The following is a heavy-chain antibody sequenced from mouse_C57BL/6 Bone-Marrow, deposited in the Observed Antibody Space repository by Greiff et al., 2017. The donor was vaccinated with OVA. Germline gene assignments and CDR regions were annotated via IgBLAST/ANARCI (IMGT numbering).Heavy chain of an antibody. D-gene: IGHD1-1*01. J-gene: IGHJ2*01. V-gene: IGHV5-16*01. CDR2: INYDGSST. CDR1: GFTFSDYY. CDR3: ARGYGSSLFDY. Sequence: EVQRVESAGGLVQPGRSMKLSCTASGFTFSDYYMAWVRQVPEKGLEWVANINYDGSSTYYLDSLKSRFIISRDNAKNILYLQMSSLKSEDTATYYCARGYGSSLFDYWGQGTTLTVSS.